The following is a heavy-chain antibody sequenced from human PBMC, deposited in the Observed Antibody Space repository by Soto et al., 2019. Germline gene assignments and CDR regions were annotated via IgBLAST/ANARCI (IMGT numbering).Heavy chain of an antibody. J-gene: IGHJ2*01. CDR2: IWDDGSNT. CDR3: ARGRHSITLIHWYFDL. Sequence: QVQLVEAGGGVVQPGRSLRLSCAASGFTFSSYGMHWVRQAPGKGLEWVAVIWDDGSNTKYADSVEGRFTISRDNSNNTLYLQVNSLRGEDAALYFCARGRHSITLIHWYFDLWGRGTQVTVSS. V-gene: IGHV3-33*01. D-gene: IGHD3-22*01. CDR1: GFTFSSYG.